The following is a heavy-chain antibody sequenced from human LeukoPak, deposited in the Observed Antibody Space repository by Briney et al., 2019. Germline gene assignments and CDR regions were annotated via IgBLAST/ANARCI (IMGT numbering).Heavy chain of an antibody. CDR1: GFRFSSYA. CDR2: ISGSGVST. J-gene: IGHJ3*02. V-gene: IGHV3-23*01. Sequence: GGSLRLSCAASGFRFSSYAMSWVRQAPGKGLEWVSAISGSGVSTYYADSVKGRFTVSRDISKNTLYLQMNSLRAEDTAVYYCAKAHSSSWYGNAFDIWGQGTMVTVSS. CDR3: AKAHSSSWYGNAFDI. D-gene: IGHD6-13*01.